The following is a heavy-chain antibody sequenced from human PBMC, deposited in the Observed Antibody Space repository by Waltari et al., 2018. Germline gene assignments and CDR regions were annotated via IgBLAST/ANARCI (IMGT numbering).Heavy chain of an antibody. CDR1: GGSIRSSSYY. V-gene: IGHV4-39*01. J-gene: IGHJ4*02. CDR3: ARHGITIFGNYFDY. CDR2: IYYSGST. D-gene: IGHD3-3*01. Sequence: QLQLQESGPGLVKPSETLSLTCTVSGGSIRSSSYYWGWIRQPPGRGLEWIGSIYYSGSTYYNPSLKSRVTISVDTSKNQFSLKLSSVTAADTAVYYCARHGITIFGNYFDYWGQGTLVTVSS.